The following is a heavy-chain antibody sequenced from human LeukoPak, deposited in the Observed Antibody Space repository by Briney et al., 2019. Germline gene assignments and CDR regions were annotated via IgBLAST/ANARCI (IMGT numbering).Heavy chain of an antibody. J-gene: IGHJ4*02. CDR2: IYHSGST. CDR1: GCSISSGYY. V-gene: IGHV4-38-2*01. CDR3: YMVRGVARLTWFDY. Sequence: PSETLSLTCAVSGCSISSGYYWGGIRQPPGKGLEWIGSIYHSGSTYYNPSLKSRVTISVDTSKNQFSLKLSSVTAADTAVYYCYMVRGVARLTWFDYWGQGTLVTVSS. D-gene: IGHD3-10*01.